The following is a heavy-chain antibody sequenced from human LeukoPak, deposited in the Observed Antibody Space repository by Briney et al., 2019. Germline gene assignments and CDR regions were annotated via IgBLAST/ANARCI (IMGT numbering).Heavy chain of an antibody. CDR3: ARWSSVDYYYYYMDV. D-gene: IGHD6-19*01. CDR1: GGPISSSSYY. V-gene: IGHV4-39*01. J-gene: IGHJ6*03. Sequence: PSETLSLTCTLSGGPISSSSYYWGWIRQPPGKGLEWNGSIYYSGSTYYNPSLKSRVTISVDTSKNQFSLKLSSVTAADTAVYYCARWSSVDYYYYYMDVWGKGTTVTVSS. CDR2: IYYSGST.